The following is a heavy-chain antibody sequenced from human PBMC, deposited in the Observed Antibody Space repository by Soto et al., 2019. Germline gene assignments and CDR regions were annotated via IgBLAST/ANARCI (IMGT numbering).Heavy chain of an antibody. J-gene: IGHJ6*02. Sequence: SVKVSCKASCGTFSNYGSTWVRQAPRQGLQWMGAILPMCGKTNYAQKFQGRVTIIADKSPDTVYLELSRLRTDDTAVYFCERVVQLGPEYGMDVWGQGTTVTVSS. D-gene: IGHD1-1*01. CDR3: ERVVQLGPEYGMDV. CDR2: ILPMCGKT. V-gene: IGHV1-69*06. CDR1: CGTFSNYG.